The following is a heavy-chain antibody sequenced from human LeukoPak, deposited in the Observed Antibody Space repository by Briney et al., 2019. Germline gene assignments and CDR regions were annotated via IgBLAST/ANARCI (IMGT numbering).Heavy chain of an antibody. J-gene: IGHJ5*02. Sequence: SETLSLTCTVSGGSISSYYRSWIRQPAGKGLEWIWRIYTSGSTNYNPSLKSRVTMSVDTSKNQFSLKLSSVTAADTAVYYCARVGYSSSPGRRVSWFDPWGQGTLVTVSS. CDR1: GGSISSYY. V-gene: IGHV4-4*07. D-gene: IGHD6-6*01. CDR3: ARVGYSSSPGRRVSWFDP. CDR2: IYTSGST.